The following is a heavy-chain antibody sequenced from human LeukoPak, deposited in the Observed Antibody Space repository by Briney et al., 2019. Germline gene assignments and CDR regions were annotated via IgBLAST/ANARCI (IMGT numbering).Heavy chain of an antibody. V-gene: IGHV1-2*02. D-gene: IGHD1-26*01. J-gene: IGHJ6*03. CDR2: INPSTSGT. CDR3: ARDGEVGTTKNFFYYYYMDV. CDR1: GYSFTNYA. Sequence: ASVKVSCKASGYSFTNYAMNWVRQAPGQGLEWMGWINPSTSGTNFVQKFRGRVTMTRDTSITTAYMELTRLQSDDSAVYYCARDGEVGTTKNFFYYYYMDVWGTGTTVTISS.